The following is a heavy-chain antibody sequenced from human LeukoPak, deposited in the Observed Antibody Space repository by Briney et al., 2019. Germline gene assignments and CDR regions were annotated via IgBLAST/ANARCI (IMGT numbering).Heavy chain of an antibody. CDR2: INHSGST. J-gene: IGHJ3*02. Sequence: SETLSLTCAVYGGSFSGYYWSWIRQPPGKGLEWIGEINHSGSTNYNPSLKSRVTISVDTSKNQFSLKLSSVTAADTAVYYCAKYNSGASDDAFDIWGQGTMVTVSS. CDR1: GGSFSGYY. V-gene: IGHV4-34*01. CDR3: AKYNSGASDDAFDI. D-gene: IGHD1-14*01.